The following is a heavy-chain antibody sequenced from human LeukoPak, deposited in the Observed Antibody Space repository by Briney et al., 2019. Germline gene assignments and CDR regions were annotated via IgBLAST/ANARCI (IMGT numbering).Heavy chain of an antibody. CDR3: ARLYVGYFDY. J-gene: IGHJ4*02. Sequence: GGSLRLSCAASGFTVISNYMSWVRQAPGKGLEWVSFIYSGGSTYYADSVKGRFTISRDNSKNTLYLQMNSLRAEDTAVYYCARLYVGYFDYWGQGTLVTVSS. CDR2: IYSGGST. V-gene: IGHV3-66*01. D-gene: IGHD5/OR15-5a*01. CDR1: GFTVISNY.